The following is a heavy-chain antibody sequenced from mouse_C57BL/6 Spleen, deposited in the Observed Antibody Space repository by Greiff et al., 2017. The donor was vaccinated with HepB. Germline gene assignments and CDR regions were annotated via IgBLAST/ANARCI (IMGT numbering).Heavy chain of an antibody. CDR2: ISSGSSTI. CDR3: APAYYSNYPFAY. Sequence: EVNVVESGGGLVKPGGSLKLSCAASGFTFSDYGMHWVRQAPEKGLEWVAYISSGSSTIYYADTVKGRFTISRDNAKNTLFLQMTSLRSEDTAMYYCAPAYYSNYPFAYWGQGTLVTVSA. J-gene: IGHJ3*01. V-gene: IGHV5-17*01. CDR1: GFTFSDYG. D-gene: IGHD2-5*01.